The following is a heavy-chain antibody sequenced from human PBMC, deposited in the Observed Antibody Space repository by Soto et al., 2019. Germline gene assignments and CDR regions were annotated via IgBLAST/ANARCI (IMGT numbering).Heavy chain of an antibody. J-gene: IGHJ4*02. D-gene: IGHD1-1*01. Sequence: QVHLVQSGAEVKKPGASVKVACKGSGYAFTTYGITCVRQAPGQGLEWMGWISAHNGNTNYAQKLQGRGTVTRDTSTSTAYMELRSLRSDDTAVYYCARGRYGDYWGQGALVTVSS. CDR2: ISAHNGNT. V-gene: IGHV1-18*01. CDR1: GYAFTTYG. CDR3: ARGRYGDY.